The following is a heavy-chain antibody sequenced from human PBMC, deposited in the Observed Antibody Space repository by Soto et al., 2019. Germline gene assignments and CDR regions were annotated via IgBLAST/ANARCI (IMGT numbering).Heavy chain of an antibody. D-gene: IGHD5-18*01. CDR1: GFSLSTSGVG. Sequence: SGPTLVNPTQTPTLTCTFSGFSLSTSGVGVGWIRQPPGKALEWLALIFWDDDKRYSPSLKSRVTITKDTSKNQLVLIMTNMDPVDTVTYYCAHLPWKQLWPRAPVVYWGQGTPVTVSS. CDR2: IFWDDDK. J-gene: IGHJ4*02. V-gene: IGHV2-5*02. CDR3: AHLPWKQLWPRAPVVY.